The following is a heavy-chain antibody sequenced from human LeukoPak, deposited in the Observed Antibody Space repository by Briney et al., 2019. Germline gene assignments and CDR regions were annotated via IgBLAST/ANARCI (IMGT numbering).Heavy chain of an antibody. J-gene: IGHJ6*02. CDR2: FDPEDGET. CDR3: ATPGRRDGYNYYYGMDV. Sequence: GASVKVSCKVSGYTLTELSMHWVRQAPGKGLEWMGGFDPEDGETIYAQKFQGRVTMTEDTSTDTAYMELSSLRSEDTAVYYCATPGRRDGYNYYYGMDVWGQGTTDTVSS. D-gene: IGHD5-12*01. V-gene: IGHV1-24*01. CDR1: GYTLTELS.